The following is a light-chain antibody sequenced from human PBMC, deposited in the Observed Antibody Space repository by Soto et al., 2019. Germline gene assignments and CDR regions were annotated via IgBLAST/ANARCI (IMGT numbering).Light chain of an antibody. CDR1: QSISTW. CDR2: DGS. V-gene: IGKV1-5*01. J-gene: IGKJ1*01. CDR3: QQYDIYGT. Sequence: DIQMTQSPSTLSASVGDRFTITCRASQSISTWLAWYQQKPGKAPKLLIYDGSTLQSGVPSRFSGSGSGTEFTLTISSLQPDDFATYFCQQYDIYGTFGQGTKVDIK.